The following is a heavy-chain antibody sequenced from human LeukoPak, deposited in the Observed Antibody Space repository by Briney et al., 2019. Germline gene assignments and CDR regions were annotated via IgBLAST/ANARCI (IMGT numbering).Heavy chain of an antibody. CDR2: IYYTGST. V-gene: IGHV4-61*03. CDR1: GDSVSNGNYY. CDR3: ARSQNYYGSGDY. D-gene: IGHD3-10*01. J-gene: IGHJ4*02. Sequence: PSETLSLTCTVSGDSVSNGNYYWSWLRQPPGKALEWIGYIYYTGSTYYNPSPEGRVTISVDTSRNHFSVKLSSVTAADTAVYYCARSQNYYGSGDYWSQGTLVTVSS.